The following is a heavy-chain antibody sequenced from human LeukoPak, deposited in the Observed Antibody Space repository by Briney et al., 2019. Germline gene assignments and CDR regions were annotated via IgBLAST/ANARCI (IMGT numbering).Heavy chain of an antibody. D-gene: IGHD2-15*01. CDR1: GGTFSSYA. CDR2: IIPIFGTA. J-gene: IGHJ4*02. CDR3: ARRVWYQEEVVRFDY. Sequence: SVKVSCKASGGTFSSYAISWVRQAPGQGLEWMGGIIPIFGTANYAQKFQGRVTITADESTSTAYMELSSLRSEDTAVHYCARRVWYQEEVVRFDYWGQGTLVTVSS. V-gene: IGHV1-69*13.